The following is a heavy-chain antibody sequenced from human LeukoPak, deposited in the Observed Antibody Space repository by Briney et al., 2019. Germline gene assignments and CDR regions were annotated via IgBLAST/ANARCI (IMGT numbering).Heavy chain of an antibody. CDR2: IRGSGGTT. CDR3: ANLPSLVRGGEQSRLHY. V-gene: IGHV3-23*01. D-gene: IGHD3-10*01. J-gene: IGHJ4*02. CDR1: GISFSRYS. Sequence: GGSLRLSCVASGISFSRYSLSWVRQAPGKGLEWVSDIRGSGGTTYYADSVKGRFTISRDNSKNTLYLQMNSLRAEDTAVYYCANLPSLVRGGEQSRLHYWGQGTLVIVSS.